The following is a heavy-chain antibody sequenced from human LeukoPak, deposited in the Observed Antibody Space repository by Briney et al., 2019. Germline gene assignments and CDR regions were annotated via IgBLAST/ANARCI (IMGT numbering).Heavy chain of an antibody. CDR1: GYSISSGYY. CDR3: ARVYSYGLIADY. D-gene: IGHD5-18*01. V-gene: IGHV4-38-2*01. Sequence: SETLSLTCAVSGYSISSGYYWGWIRQPPGKGLEWIGRIYHSGSTYYNPSLKSRVTIAVDTSKDQFSLKLSSVPAADTAVYYGARVYSYGLIADYWGQGTLVTVSS. CDR2: IYHSGST. J-gene: IGHJ4*02.